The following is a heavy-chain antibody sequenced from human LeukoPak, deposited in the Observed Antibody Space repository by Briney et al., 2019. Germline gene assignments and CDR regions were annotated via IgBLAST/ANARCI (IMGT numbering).Heavy chain of an antibody. CDR2: IFHGGST. J-gene: IGHJ6*03. Sequence: SGTLSLTCAVSGGSISSSNWWSWVRQPPGKGLEWIGEIFHGGSTNYNPSLKSRVTISVDTSKNQFSLKLSSVTAADTAVYYCARGGNYYDSSGYNEPYYYYYYMDVWGKGTTVTVSS. CDR1: GGSISSSNW. CDR3: ARGGNYYDSSGYNEPYYYYYYMDV. V-gene: IGHV4-4*02. D-gene: IGHD3-22*01.